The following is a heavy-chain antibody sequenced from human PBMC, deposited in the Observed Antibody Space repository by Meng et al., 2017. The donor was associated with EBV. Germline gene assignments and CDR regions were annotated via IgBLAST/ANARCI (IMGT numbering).Heavy chain of an antibody. Sequence: QVQLQESGPGLVKPSEXLSLTGTVSGGSVNNESYYWGWIRQPPGKGLEYIGYIYYTGSTNYNSSLKSRVTISPDKSKNQFSLKLTSLTAADTAIYYCARGDYTNYPRWFDPWGQGTMVTVSS. CDR2: IYYTGST. D-gene: IGHD4-11*01. V-gene: IGHV4-61*01. J-gene: IGHJ5*02. CDR1: GGSVNNESYY. CDR3: ARGDYTNYPRWFDP.